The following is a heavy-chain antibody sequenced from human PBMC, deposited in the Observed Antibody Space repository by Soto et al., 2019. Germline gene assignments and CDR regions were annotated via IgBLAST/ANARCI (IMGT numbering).Heavy chain of an antibody. J-gene: IGHJ4*02. CDR2: ISSNGGST. CDR1: GFTFRSYA. V-gene: IGHV3-64*01. Sequence: PGGSLRLSCAASGFTFRSYAMHWVRQAPGKGLEYVSAISSNGGSTYYANSVKGRFTISRDNSKNTLYLQMGSLRAEEMALYYCARDSRGYCSSTSCSFYYFDCWGQGTPVTVSS. D-gene: IGHD2-2*01. CDR3: ARDSRGYCSSTSCSFYYFDC.